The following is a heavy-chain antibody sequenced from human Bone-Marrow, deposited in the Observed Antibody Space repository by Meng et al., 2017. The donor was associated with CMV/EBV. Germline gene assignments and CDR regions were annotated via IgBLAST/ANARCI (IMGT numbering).Heavy chain of an antibody. CDR2: IKQDGSEK. CDR3: ARDPGADFHFDY. Sequence: GESLKISCAASGFTFSSYWMSWVRQAPGKGLEWVANIKQDGSEKYYADSVKGRFTISRDNAKNSLFLQMNSLRAEDTSVYYCARDPGADFHFDYWGQGTLVTVSS. J-gene: IGHJ4*02. D-gene: IGHD3-3*01. CDR1: GFTFSSYW. V-gene: IGHV3-7*01.